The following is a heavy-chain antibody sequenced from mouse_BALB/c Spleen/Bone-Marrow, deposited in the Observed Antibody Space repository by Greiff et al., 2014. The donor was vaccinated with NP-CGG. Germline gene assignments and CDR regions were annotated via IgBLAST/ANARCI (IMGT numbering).Heavy chain of an antibody. V-gene: IGHV5-12-1*01. Sequence: DVKLVESGGGLVKPGGSLKLSCAASGFAFSSYDMSWVRQTPEKRLEWVAYISSGGGSTYYPDTVKGRFTISRDTAKNTLYLQMSSLKSEDTAMYYCTRLTTVVAPYAMDYWGQGTSVTVSS. J-gene: IGHJ4*01. CDR2: ISSGGGST. D-gene: IGHD1-1*01. CDR3: TRLTTVVAPYAMDY. CDR1: GFAFSSYD.